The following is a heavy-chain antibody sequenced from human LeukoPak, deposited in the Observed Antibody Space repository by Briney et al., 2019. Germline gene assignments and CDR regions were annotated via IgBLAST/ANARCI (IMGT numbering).Heavy chain of an antibody. J-gene: IGHJ5*02. D-gene: IGHD3-9*01. Sequence: SETLSLTCTVSGGSISSYYWSWIRQPPGKGLEWIGYIYYSGSTNYNPSLKSRVTISVDTSKNQFSLKLSSVTAADTAVYYCAKQRTLRYSFDPWGQGTLVTVSS. V-gene: IGHV4-59*01. CDR3: AKQRTLRYSFDP. CDR2: IYYSGST. CDR1: GGSISSYY.